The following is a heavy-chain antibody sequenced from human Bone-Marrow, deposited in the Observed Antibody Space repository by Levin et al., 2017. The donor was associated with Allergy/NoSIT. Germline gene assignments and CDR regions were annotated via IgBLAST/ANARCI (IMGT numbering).Heavy chain of an antibody. J-gene: IGHJ4*02. CDR1: GFTFSNYY. Sequence: GGSLRLSCAASGFTFSNYYMHWVRQAPGKGLVWVSRVFSDGSITDYADFVKGRFTISRDNARNTLYLQMSSLRAEDTAEYYCARGGCSSTSCRDNWGQGILVTVSA. CDR2: VFSDGSIT. CDR3: ARGGCSSTSCRDN. V-gene: IGHV3-74*01. D-gene: IGHD2-2*01.